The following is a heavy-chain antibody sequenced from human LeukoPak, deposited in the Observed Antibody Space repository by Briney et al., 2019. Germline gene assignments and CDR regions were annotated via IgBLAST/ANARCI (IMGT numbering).Heavy chain of an antibody. CDR3: ARVEDYDILTGFDY. J-gene: IGHJ4*02. Sequence: PGRSLRLSCAASGFTFDDYAMHWVRQGPGKGLEWVSGISWNSGSIGYADSVKGRFTISRDNAKNSLYLQMNSLRAEDTAVYYCARVEDYDILTGFDYWGQGTLVTVSS. CDR1: GFTFDDYA. V-gene: IGHV3-9*01. D-gene: IGHD3-9*01. CDR2: ISWNSGSI.